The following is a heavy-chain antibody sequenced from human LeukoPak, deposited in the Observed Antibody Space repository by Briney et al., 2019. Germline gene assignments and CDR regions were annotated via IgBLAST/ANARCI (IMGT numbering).Heavy chain of an antibody. CDR3: ARFDDSSGSNPSYFDY. D-gene: IGHD3-22*01. J-gene: IGHJ4*02. CDR1: GYSFTSYW. V-gene: IGHV5-51*01. Sequence: GESLKISCKGSGYSFTSYWIGWARQMPGKGLEWMGIIYPGDSDTRYSPSFQGQVTISADKSISTAYLQWSSLKASDTAMYYCARFDDSSGSNPSYFDYWGQGTLVTVSS. CDR2: IYPGDSDT.